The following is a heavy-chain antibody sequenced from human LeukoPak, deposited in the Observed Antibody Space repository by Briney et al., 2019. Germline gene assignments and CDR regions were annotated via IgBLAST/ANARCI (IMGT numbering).Heavy chain of an antibody. J-gene: IGHJ6*02. CDR1: GFTFSSYW. V-gene: IGHV3-74*01. Sequence: PGGSLRLSCAASGFTFSSYWMHWVRQAPGKGLVWVSRINSDGSSTSSADSVKGRFTISRDNAKNTLYLQMNSLRAEDTAVHYCARDRPVAYYYYGMDVWGQGTTVTVSS. CDR3: ARDRPVAYYYYGMDV. CDR2: INSDGSST.